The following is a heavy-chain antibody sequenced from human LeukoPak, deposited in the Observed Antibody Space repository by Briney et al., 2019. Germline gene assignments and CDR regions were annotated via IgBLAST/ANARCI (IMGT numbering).Heavy chain of an antibody. CDR3: ARDYPNYYGSGSYYRGVNWFDP. CDR2: IYTSGST. CDR1: GGSISSYY. D-gene: IGHD3-10*01. Sequence: SETLSLTCTVSGGSISSYYWSWIRQPAGKGLEWIGRIYTSGSTNYNPSLKSRVTMSVDTSKNQFSLKLSSVTAADTAVYYCARDYPNYYGSGSYYRGVNWFDPWGQGTPVTVSS. V-gene: IGHV4-4*07. J-gene: IGHJ5*02.